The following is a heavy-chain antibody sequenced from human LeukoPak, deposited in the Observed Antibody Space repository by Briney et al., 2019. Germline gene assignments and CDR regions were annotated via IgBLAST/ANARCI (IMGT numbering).Heavy chain of an antibody. Sequence: PGGSLRLSCAASGFTFSDYSMKWIRQAPGKGLEWVSSISTSSSYIYYADSVKGRFTISRDNARNSLYLQMNSLRAEDTAVYYCARHTPVYFGSGYYLDYWGQGILVTVSS. V-gene: IGHV3-21*06. J-gene: IGHJ4*02. CDR2: ISTSSSYI. CDR1: GFTFSDYS. D-gene: IGHD3-10*01. CDR3: ARHTPVYFGSGYYLDY.